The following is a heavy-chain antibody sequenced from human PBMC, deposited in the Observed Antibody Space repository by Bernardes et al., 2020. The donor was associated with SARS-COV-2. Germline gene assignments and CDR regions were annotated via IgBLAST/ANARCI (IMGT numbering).Heavy chain of an antibody. CDR2: INPYGSEK. J-gene: IGHJ4*02. CDR1: GFTFSSNW. V-gene: IGHV3-7*01. Sequence: GGSLRLSFVVSGFTFSSNWMSWVRQAPGKGLEWVANINPYGSEKYYVDSVKGRFTISRDNAENSLYLQMNSLRAEDTAVYYCATDHNWGSVWGQGTLVTVSS. D-gene: IGHD7-27*01. CDR3: ATDHNWGSV.